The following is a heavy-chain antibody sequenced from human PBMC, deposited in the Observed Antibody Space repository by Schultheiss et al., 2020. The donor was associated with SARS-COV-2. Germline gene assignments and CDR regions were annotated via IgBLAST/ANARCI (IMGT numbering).Heavy chain of an antibody. J-gene: IGHJ4*02. D-gene: IGHD4-17*01. Sequence: SETLSLTCAVYGGSFSGDSWSWLRQPPGTGLEWIGEINHSGSTNYNPSLESRVGISVDTSKNQFSLNLRSVTAADTAVYYCASAPTVTTWGSDYWGQGTLVTVSS. CDR2: INHSGST. V-gene: IGHV4-34*01. CDR3: ASAPTVTTWGSDY. CDR1: GGSFSGDS.